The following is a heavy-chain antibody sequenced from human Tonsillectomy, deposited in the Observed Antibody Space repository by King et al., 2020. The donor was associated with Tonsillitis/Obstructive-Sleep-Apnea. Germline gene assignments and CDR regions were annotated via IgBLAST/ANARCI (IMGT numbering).Heavy chain of an antibody. V-gene: IGHV1-3*04. Sequence: QLVQSGAEVKKPGASVKVSCKASGYTFTSYALQWVRQAPGQRLEWMGWIITGNGNPKYSQNFQDRVTITRDTSASTAYMELSSLTSEDTAVYYCVRSSGLYYFDYWGQGTLVTVSS. CDR1: GYTFTSYA. CDR2: IITGNGNP. J-gene: IGHJ4*02. D-gene: IGHD6-19*01. CDR3: VRSSGLYYFDY.